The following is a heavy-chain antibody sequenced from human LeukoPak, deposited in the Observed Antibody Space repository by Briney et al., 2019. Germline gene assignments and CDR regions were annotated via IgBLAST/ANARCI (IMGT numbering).Heavy chain of an antibody. CDR3: VRDVGYGDY. Sequence: PGGSLRLYCAASGFTFSTYWMTWVRQAPGKGLDWLATIKQDGSGTYYVDSVKGRFTISRDNAKNSLYLQMNSLRAEDTAVYYCVRDVGYGDYWGQGTLVTVSS. CDR1: GFTFSTYW. CDR2: IKQDGSGT. V-gene: IGHV3-7*01. J-gene: IGHJ4*02. D-gene: IGHD5-18*01.